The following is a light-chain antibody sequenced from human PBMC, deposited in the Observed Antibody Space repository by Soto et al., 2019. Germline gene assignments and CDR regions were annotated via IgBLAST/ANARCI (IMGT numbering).Light chain of an antibody. CDR2: DAS. CDR1: QSVSSY. J-gene: IGKJ4*01. Sequence: EIVLTQSPATLSLSPGERATLSCRASQSVSSYLAWYQQKPGQAPRLLIYDASNRATGIPARFSGSGSGTDFTLTISSLEPEDVAVYYCQQRSNWQLTFGGGTKVEIK. V-gene: IGKV3-11*01. CDR3: QQRSNWQLT.